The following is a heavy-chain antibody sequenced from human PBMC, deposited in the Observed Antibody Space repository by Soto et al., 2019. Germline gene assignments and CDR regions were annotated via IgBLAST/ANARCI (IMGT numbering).Heavy chain of an antibody. D-gene: IGHD3-22*01. J-gene: IGHJ4*02. Sequence: PGGSLRLSCAASGFTFSSYGMHWVRQAPGKGLEWVAVIWYDGSNKYYVDSVKGRFTISRDNAKNTLFLQVNSLRAEDTAVYYCARDEANYYDSSGYPDYWGQGTLVTVSS. CDR1: GFTFSSYG. V-gene: IGHV3-33*01. CDR2: IWYDGSNK. CDR3: ARDEANYYDSSGYPDY.